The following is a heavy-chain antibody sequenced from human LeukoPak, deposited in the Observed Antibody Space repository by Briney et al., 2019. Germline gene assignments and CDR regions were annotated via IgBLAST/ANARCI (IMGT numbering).Heavy chain of an antibody. J-gene: IGHJ5*02. CDR3: ARQGSSSSLWFDP. CDR1: GYSFTSYW. D-gene: IGHD6-6*01. CDR2: IYPGDSDT. V-gene: IGHV5-51*01. Sequence: GESLKISCKGSGYSFTSYWIGWVRQMPGKGLEWMGIIYPGDSDTRYSPSFQGQVTISADKSISTAYLQWSSLKASDTAIYYCARQGSSSSLWFDPWGQGTLVTVSS.